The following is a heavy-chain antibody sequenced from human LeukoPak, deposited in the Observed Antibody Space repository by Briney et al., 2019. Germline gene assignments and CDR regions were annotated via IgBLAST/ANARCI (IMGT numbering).Heavy chain of an antibody. Sequence: GGTLRLSCAASGFTFSSYGMHWVRQAPGKGLEWVAFIRYDGSNKYYADSVKGRFTISRDNSKNTLYLQMNRLRAEDTAVYYCAKDRDPYSSSWYSYFDYWGQGTLVTVSS. J-gene: IGHJ4*02. CDR2: IRYDGSNK. V-gene: IGHV3-30*02. D-gene: IGHD6-13*01. CDR1: GFTFSSYG. CDR3: AKDRDPYSSSWYSYFDY.